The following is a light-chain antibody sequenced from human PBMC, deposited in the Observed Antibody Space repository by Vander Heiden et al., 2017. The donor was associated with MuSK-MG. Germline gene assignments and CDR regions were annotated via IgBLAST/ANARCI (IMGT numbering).Light chain of an antibody. J-gene: IGLJ2*01. Sequence: QSALTQPASVSGSPGQSITISCTGTSSDVGNYNLVSWYQQHPGKAPKVMIYEVSKRPSGVPYRFSGSKSGNTASLTISGLQAEDEADYYCCSYAGSSTVFGGGTKLTVL. V-gene: IGLV2-23*02. CDR1: SSDVGNYNL. CDR3: CSYAGSSTV. CDR2: EVS.